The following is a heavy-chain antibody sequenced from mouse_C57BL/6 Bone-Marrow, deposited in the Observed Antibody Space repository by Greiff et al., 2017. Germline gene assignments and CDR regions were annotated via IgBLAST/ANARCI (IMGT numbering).Heavy chain of an antibody. CDR3: ARKRDLITTVGYWYFDV. J-gene: IGHJ1*03. V-gene: IGHV1-69*01. CDR1: GYTFTSYW. D-gene: IGHD1-1*01. CDR2: IDPSDSHT. Sequence: QVQLQQPGAELVMPGASVKLSCKASGYTFTSYWMHWVKQRPGQGLEWIGEIDPSDSHTNSNQKFKGKSTLTVDKSSSTAYLQLSSLTSEDSAVYNCARKRDLITTVGYWYFDVWGTGTTVTVSS.